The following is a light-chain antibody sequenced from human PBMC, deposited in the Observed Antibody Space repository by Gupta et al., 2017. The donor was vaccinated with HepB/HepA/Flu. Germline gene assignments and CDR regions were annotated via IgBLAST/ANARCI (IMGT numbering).Light chain of an antibody. CDR2: DKN. CDR1: SLRSYF. J-gene: IGLJ1*01. CDR3: NSRDSSGNHYV. Sequence: SSELTQDPAVSVALGQTVRITCQGDSLRSYFGSWYQQKAGQAPVLVIYDKNNRPSGIPDRFSGSSLGNTAYLIITGAQAEDEADYYCNSRDSSGNHYVFGTGTKVTVL. V-gene: IGLV3-19*01.